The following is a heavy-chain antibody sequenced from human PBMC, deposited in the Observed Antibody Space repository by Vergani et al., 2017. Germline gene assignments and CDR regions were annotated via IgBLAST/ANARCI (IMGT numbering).Heavy chain of an antibody. V-gene: IGHV3-53*02. J-gene: IGHJ6*03. CDR3: AKEGSITIFGVVEDYMDV. CDR1: GFTVSSNY. D-gene: IGHD3-3*01. CDR2: IYSGGST. Sequence: EVQLVETGGGLIQPGGSLRLSCAASGFTVSSNYMSWVRQAPGKGLEWVSVIYSGGSTYYADSVKGRFTISRDNSKNTLYLQMNSLRAEDTAVYYCAKEGSITIFGVVEDYMDVWGKGTTVTVSS.